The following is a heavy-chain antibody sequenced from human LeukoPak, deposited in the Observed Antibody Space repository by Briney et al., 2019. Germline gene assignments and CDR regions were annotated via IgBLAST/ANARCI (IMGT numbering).Heavy chain of an antibody. CDR3: ARSYSSSYISDY. CDR1: GFTFSSYA. D-gene: IGHD6-6*01. V-gene: IGHV3-30*04. CDR2: ISYDGSNK. J-gene: IGHJ4*02. Sequence: GGSLRLSCAASGFTFSSYAMHWVRQAPGKGLEGVAVISYDGSNKYYADSVKGRFTISRDNSKNTLYLQMNSLRAEDTAVYYCARSYSSSYISDYWGQGTLVTVSS.